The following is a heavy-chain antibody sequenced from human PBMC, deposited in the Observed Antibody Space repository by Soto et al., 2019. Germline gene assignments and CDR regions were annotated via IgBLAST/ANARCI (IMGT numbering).Heavy chain of an antibody. Sequence: EVQLLESGGGLVQPGGSLRLSCAASGFTFNNYAMTWVRQAPGKGLEWVSAISGGGDTTSYADSVKGRFTVSRDGSKNPLYLQMSSLRAEATALYYCAKGRGGSGSLTPRVDFWGQGTLVTVSS. J-gene: IGHJ4*02. D-gene: IGHD3-10*01. CDR1: GFTFNNYA. CDR3: AKGRGGSGSLTPRVDF. CDR2: ISGGGDTT. V-gene: IGHV3-23*01.